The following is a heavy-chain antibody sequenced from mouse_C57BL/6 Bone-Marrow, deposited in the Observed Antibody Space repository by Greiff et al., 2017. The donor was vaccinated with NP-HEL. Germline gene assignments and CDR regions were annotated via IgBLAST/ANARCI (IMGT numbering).Heavy chain of an antibody. D-gene: IGHD1-1*01. V-gene: IGHV5-6*01. Sequence: EVMLVESGGDLVKPGGSLKLSCAASGFTFSSYGMSWVRQTPDKRLEWVATISSGGSYTYYPDSVKGRFTISRDNAKNTLYLQMSSLKSEDTAMYYCARLYGSSSFAYWGQGTLVTVSA. CDR1: GFTFSSYG. CDR2: ISSGGSYT. CDR3: ARLYGSSSFAY. J-gene: IGHJ3*01.